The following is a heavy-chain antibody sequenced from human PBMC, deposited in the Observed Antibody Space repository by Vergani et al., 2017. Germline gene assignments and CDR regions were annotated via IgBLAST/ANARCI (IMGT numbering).Heavy chain of an antibody. CDR2: IYTSGST. V-gene: IGHV4-4*07. J-gene: IGHJ6*03. CDR3: ARDYCSGGRCYSGYYYYYMDV. CDR1: GGSISSYY. D-gene: IGHD2-15*01. Sequence: QVQLQESGPGLVKPSETLSLTCTVSGGSISSYYWSWIRQPAGKGLEWIGRIYTSGSTNSNPSLKSRVTMSVDTSKNPFSLKLSSVTAADTAVYYCARDYCSGGRCYSGYYYYYMDVWGKGTTVTVSS.